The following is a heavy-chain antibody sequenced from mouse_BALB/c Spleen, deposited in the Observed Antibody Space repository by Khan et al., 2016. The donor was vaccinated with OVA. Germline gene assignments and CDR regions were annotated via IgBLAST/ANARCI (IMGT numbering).Heavy chain of an antibody. D-gene: IGHD1-1*01. Sequence: EVRLQESGPGLVKPSQSLSLTCTVTGYSITSDYAWNWIRQFPGNKLEWMGYIKYSGSTSYNPSLKSRISISRDTSKNQFFLQLNSVTTEYTATYYCARSGTISTVVVTDFDFWGQGTTLTVSS. V-gene: IGHV3-2*02. CDR2: IKYSGST. CDR3: ARSGTISTVVVTDFDF. CDR1: GYSITSDYA. J-gene: IGHJ2*01.